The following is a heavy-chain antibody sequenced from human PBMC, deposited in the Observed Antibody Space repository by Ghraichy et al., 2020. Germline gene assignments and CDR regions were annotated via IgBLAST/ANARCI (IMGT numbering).Heavy chain of an antibody. Sequence: SETLSLTCTVSGGSISSYYWSWIRQPAGKGLEWIGSIYTSGSTNYNPSLKSRVTMSVDTSKNQFSLKLSSVTAADTAVYYCARDGLDYDILTGLFDPWGQGTLVTVSS. CDR2: IYTSGST. D-gene: IGHD3-9*01. CDR3: ARDGLDYDILTGLFDP. CDR1: GGSISSYY. V-gene: IGHV4-4*07. J-gene: IGHJ5*02.